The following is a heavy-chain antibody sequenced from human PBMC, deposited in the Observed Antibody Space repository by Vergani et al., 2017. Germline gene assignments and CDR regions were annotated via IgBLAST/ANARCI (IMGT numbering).Heavy chain of an antibody. CDR3: ADLPENGAFDI. D-gene: IGHD1-14*01. V-gene: IGHV1-18*04. CDR1: GYTFTSYG. Sequence: QVQLVQSGAEVKKPGASVTVSCKASGYTFTSYGISWVRQAPGQGLEWMGWISGYNGNTNYAQKFQERVTITRDMYTSTAYMELRSLGAEDTDVYYCADLPENGAFDIWGQGIMVTVSS. J-gene: IGHJ3*02. CDR2: ISGYNGNT.